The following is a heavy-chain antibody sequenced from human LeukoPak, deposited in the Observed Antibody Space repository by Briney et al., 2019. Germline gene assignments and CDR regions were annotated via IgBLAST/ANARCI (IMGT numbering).Heavy chain of an antibody. CDR2: IYYSGST. CDR3: ASLYCSSTSCYLFH. CDR1: GGSISSYY. J-gene: IGHJ4*02. D-gene: IGHD2-2*01. Sequence: PSDTLSLTYTVSGGSISSYYCRWVRQTPGKGLEGIGYIYYSGSTNYNPSLKSRVNISVDTSKNQCSLKLSSVTAADTALYYCASLYCSSTSCYLFHRGQGTLVTVSS. V-gene: IGHV4-59*08.